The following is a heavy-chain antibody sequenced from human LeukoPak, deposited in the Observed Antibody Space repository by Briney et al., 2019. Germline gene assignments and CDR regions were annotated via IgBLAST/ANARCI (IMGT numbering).Heavy chain of an antibody. J-gene: IGHJ4*02. D-gene: IGHD1-1*01. CDR2: THYRGTT. V-gene: IGHV4-39*07. Sequence: SETLSLTCTVSGASISSTSYYWGWIRQPPGKGLEWIASTHYRGTTYYNPSLKSRVTISLDTSKNQVSLKLSSVTAADTAVYYCARDWNRYAYWGQGTLVTVSS. CDR1: GASISSTSYY. CDR3: ARDWNRYAY.